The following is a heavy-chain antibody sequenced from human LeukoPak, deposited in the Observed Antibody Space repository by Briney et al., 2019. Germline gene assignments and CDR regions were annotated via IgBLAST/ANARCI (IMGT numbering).Heavy chain of an antibody. D-gene: IGHD5-18*01. V-gene: IGHV3-49*04. CDR3: TRGPIQQGLYYGMDV. CDR1: GFTFGDHA. Sequence: GRSLRLSCTASGFTFGDHAMSWVRQAPGKGLEWVGFIRSKAYGGTTEYAASVKGRFTISRDDYKCIAYLQTNSLKTEDTAVYYYTRGPIQQGLYYGMDVWGQGTTVTVSS. J-gene: IGHJ6*02. CDR2: IRSKAYGGTT.